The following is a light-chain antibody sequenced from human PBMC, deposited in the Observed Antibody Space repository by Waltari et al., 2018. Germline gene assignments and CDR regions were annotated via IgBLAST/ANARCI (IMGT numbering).Light chain of an antibody. Sequence: SVLTQPPSASGTPGQRVTIPCSGSRSNIGSNFLYWYQHFPGMAPKLLIYRNNQRPSGVPDRFSGSRSGTSASLAISGLRSVDEADYYCAAWDDSLSGVVFGGGTKVTVL. CDR3: AAWDDSLSGVV. J-gene: IGLJ3*02. CDR1: RSNIGSNF. V-gene: IGLV1-47*01. CDR2: RNN.